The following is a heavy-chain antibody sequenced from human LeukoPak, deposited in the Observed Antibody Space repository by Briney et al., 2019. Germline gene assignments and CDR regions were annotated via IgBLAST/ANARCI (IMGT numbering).Heavy chain of an antibody. J-gene: IGHJ4*02. Sequence: PGGSLRLSCAASGFTLSSYAMSWVRQGPGKGLEWVSAISVSGNTYHAGSVKGRFTISRDSSKNTLYLQTNSLRAGDAAVYYCAKAPVTTCSGAYCYPFDYWSQGTLVTVSS. CDR2: ISVSGNT. V-gene: IGHV3-23*01. CDR3: AKAPVTTCSGAYCYPFDY. D-gene: IGHD2-15*01. CDR1: GFTLSSYA.